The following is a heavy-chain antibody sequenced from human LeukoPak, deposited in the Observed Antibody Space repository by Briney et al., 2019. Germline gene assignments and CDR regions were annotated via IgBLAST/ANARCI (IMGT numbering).Heavy chain of an antibody. CDR1: GFTFSSYS. Sequence: PGGSLRLSCAASGFTFSSYSMNWVRQAPGKGLEWVSSISSSSSYIYYADSVKGRFTISRDNAKNSLYLQMNSLRAEDTAVYYCARDPSYSSSSAPFDYWGQGTLVTVSS. V-gene: IGHV3-21*01. J-gene: IGHJ4*02. D-gene: IGHD6-6*01. CDR3: ARDPSYSSSSAPFDY. CDR2: ISSSSSYI.